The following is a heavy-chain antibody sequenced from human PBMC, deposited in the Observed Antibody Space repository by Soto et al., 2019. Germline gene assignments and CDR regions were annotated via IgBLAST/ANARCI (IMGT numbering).Heavy chain of an antibody. CDR1: GFTFSSYA. Sequence: GGSLRLSCAASGFTFSSYAMSWVRQSPGKGLEWVSSISGSGASTYYADSVKGRFTFSRDNSKNTLYLQMNSLRAEDTAVYYCAKVGYCSSSSCQYYFDYWGQGALVTVSS. CDR2: ISGSGAST. J-gene: IGHJ4*02. CDR3: AKVGYCSSSSCQYYFDY. D-gene: IGHD2-15*01. V-gene: IGHV3-23*01.